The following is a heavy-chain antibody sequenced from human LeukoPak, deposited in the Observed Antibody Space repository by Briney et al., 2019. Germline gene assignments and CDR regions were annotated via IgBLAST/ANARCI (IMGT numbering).Heavy chain of an antibody. CDR3: ARAEGAYDSSGYYLNYYYYGMDV. CDR2: ISSSSSYI. V-gene: IGHV3-21*01. Sequence: GGSLRLSCAASGFTFSSYSMNWVRQAPGKGLEWVSSISSSSSYIYYADSVKGRFTISRDNATNSLYLQMNSLRAEDTAVYYCARAEGAYDSSGYYLNYYYYGMDVWGQGTTVTVSS. D-gene: IGHD3-22*01. J-gene: IGHJ6*02. CDR1: GFTFSSYS.